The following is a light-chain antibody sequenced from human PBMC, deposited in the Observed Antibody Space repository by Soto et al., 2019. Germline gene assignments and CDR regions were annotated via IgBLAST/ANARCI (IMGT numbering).Light chain of an antibody. V-gene: IGKV3-20*01. CDR3: QQYTRSPLT. J-gene: IGKJ1*01. Sequence: EIVFTHSPGTLSLSPGERATLSCRASQSVNNNYLAWYQQKPGQAPRLVIYDASSRATGIPDRFSASGSGTDFTLTISRXEPEDFAVYYCQQYTRSPLTFGQGTKVDIK. CDR1: QSVNNNY. CDR2: DAS.